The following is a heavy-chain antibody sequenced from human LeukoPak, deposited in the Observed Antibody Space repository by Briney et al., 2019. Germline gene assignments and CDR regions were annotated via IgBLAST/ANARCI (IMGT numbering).Heavy chain of an antibody. V-gene: IGHV3-21*01. J-gene: IGHJ6*02. CDR3: ASNPDAYYDFWSGSGYYGMDV. CDR1: GFTFSSYS. CDR2: ISNSSSYI. D-gene: IGHD3-3*01. Sequence: GGSLRLSCAAFGFTFSSYSMNWVRQAPGKGLEWVSSISNSSSYIYYADSVKGRFTISRDNAKNSLYLQMNSLRAEDTAVYYCASNPDAYYDFWSGSGYYGMDVWGQGTTVTVSS.